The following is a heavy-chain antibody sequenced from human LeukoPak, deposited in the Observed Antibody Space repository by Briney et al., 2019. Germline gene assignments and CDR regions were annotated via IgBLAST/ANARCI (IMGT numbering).Heavy chain of an antibody. Sequence: PSETLSLTCTVSGGSISSYYWSWIRQPAGKGLEWIGRIYTSGSATYNPSLKSRVTMSVDTSKNQFSLKLSSVTAADTAVYYCASSIFGVVPPAYWGQGTLVTVSS. CDR3: ASSIFGVVPPAY. CDR1: GGSISSYY. V-gene: IGHV4-4*07. CDR2: IYTSGSA. J-gene: IGHJ4*02. D-gene: IGHD3-3*01.